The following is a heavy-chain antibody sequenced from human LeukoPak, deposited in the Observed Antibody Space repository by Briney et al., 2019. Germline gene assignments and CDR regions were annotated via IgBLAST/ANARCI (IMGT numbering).Heavy chain of an antibody. D-gene: IGHD3-16*02. CDR1: GGSISSYH. CDR3: ARHSLKLVDADFDY. CDR2: IYYGGRT. Sequence: SETLPLTCSVSGGSISSYHWSWIRQPPGKGLEWIGYIYYGGRTNYNPSLKSRVTISVDTSKNQVSLTVSSVTAADTAIYYCARHSLKLVDADFDYWGQGTLVTVSS. J-gene: IGHJ4*02. V-gene: IGHV4-59*08.